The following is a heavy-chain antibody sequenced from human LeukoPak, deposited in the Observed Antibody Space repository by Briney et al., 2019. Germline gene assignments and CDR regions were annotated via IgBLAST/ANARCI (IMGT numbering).Heavy chain of an antibody. CDR2: INPNSGGT. V-gene: IGHV1-2*06. D-gene: IGHD3-22*01. J-gene: IGHJ4*02. Sequence: GASVKVSCKASGYTFTGYYMHWVRQAPGHGLEWMGRINPNSGGTNYAQKFQGRVTMTRDTSISTAYMELSRLRSDDTAVYYCARDLGVRYYYDSSGEFDYWGQGTLVTVSS. CDR3: ARDLGVRYYYDSSGEFDY. CDR1: GYTFTGYY.